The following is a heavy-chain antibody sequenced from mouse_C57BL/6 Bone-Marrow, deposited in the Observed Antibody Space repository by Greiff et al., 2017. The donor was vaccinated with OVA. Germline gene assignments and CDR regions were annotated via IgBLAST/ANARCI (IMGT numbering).Heavy chain of an antibody. Sequence: VHVKQSGAELVRPGASVKLSCTASGFNIKDGYMHWVKQRPEQGLEWIGWIDPENGDTEYASKFQGKATITADTSSNTAYLQLSSLTSEDTAVYYCTTLGNYYAMDYWGQGTSVTVSS. CDR2: IDPENGDT. CDR3: TTLGNYYAMDY. J-gene: IGHJ4*01. V-gene: IGHV14-4*01. CDR1: GFNIKDGY.